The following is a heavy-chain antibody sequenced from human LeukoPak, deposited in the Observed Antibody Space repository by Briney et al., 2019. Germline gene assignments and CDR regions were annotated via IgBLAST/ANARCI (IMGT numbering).Heavy chain of an antibody. CDR1: GFTFSSYA. Sequence: GGSLRLSCAASGFTFSSYAMHWVRQAPGKGLEWVAVISYDGSNKYYADSVKGRYTISRDNSKNTLYLQMNSLRAEDTAVYYCARNDYWGQGTLVTVSS. J-gene: IGHJ4*02. CDR3: ARNDY. CDR2: ISYDGSNK. V-gene: IGHV3-30-3*01.